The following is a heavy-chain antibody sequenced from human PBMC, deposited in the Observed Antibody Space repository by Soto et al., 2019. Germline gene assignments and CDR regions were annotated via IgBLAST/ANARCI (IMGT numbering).Heavy chain of an antibody. CDR3: ARGGYCSGGSCYSVAHDY. J-gene: IGHJ4*02. CDR1: GYTFTSYG. CDR2: ISAYNGNT. D-gene: IGHD2-15*01. Sequence: ASVKVSCKASGYTFTSYGISWVRQAPGQGLEWMGWISAYNGNTNYAQKLQGRVTMTTDTSTSTAYMELSRLRSDDTAVYYCARGGYCSGGSCYSVAHDYWGQGTLVTVSS. V-gene: IGHV1-18*01.